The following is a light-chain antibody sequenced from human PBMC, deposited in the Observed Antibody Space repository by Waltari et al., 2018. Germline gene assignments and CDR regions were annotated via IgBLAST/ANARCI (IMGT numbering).Light chain of an antibody. Sequence: QSALTQPPSVSGSPGQSVTISCTGTSSDVGSYNRVSWYQQSPGTAPKLIIYEVSNRPSGVPDLFSCSKSGNTASLTISVLQAEDEADYYCSSYRMSSTLGVLGGGTKLTVL. CDR2: EVS. V-gene: IGLV2-18*02. CDR3: SSYRMSSTLGV. J-gene: IGLJ2*01. CDR1: SSDVGSYNR.